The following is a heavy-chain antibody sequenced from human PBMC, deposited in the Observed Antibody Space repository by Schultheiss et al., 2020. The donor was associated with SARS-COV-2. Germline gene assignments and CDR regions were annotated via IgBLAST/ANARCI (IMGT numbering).Heavy chain of an antibody. V-gene: IGHV3-30*03. D-gene: IGHD6-6*01. CDR3: TIAARRRGFDY. CDR2: VSSDGGTT. Sequence: GESLKISCAASRFTFSNYGMHWVRQAPGKGLEWVAVVSSDGGTTYYADSVKGRFTISRDNSKNTLLLQMSSLRAEDAAVYYCTIAARRRGFDYWGQGTLVTVSS. J-gene: IGHJ4*02. CDR1: RFTFSNYG.